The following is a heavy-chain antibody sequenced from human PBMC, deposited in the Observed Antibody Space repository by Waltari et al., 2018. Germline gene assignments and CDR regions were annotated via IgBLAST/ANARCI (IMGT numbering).Heavy chain of an antibody. J-gene: IGHJ5*02. D-gene: IGHD1-7*01. CDR2: IYNSGST. CDR1: GASISSGGDY. V-gene: IGHV4-31*03. Sequence: QVQLQESGPGLVKPSQTLSLTCTVSGASISSGGDYWSWIRQHPGKGLEWIGYIYNSGSTYYNPSLKSRVTISVDTSKNQFSLKLSSVTAADTAVYYCASQLELQGASWFDPWGQGTLVTVSS. CDR3: ASQLELQGASWFDP.